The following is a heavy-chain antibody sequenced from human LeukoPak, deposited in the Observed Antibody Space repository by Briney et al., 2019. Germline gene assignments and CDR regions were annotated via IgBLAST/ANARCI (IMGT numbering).Heavy chain of an antibody. J-gene: IGHJ6*03. CDR3: ARDSVWGSSWYGYYYYYYMDV. D-gene: IGHD6-13*01. CDR2: IGTAGDT. Sequence: GGSLRLSCAASGFTFSSYDMHWVRQATGKGLEWVSAIGTAGDTYYPGSVKGRFTISRENAKNSLYLQMNSLRAGDTAVYYCARDSVWGSSWYGYYYYYYMDVWGKGTTVTISS. V-gene: IGHV3-13*01. CDR1: GFTFSSYD.